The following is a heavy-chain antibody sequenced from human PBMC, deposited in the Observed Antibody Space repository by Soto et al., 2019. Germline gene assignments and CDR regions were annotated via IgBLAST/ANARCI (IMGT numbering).Heavy chain of an antibody. CDR2: IGPESGAT. D-gene: IGHD5-12*01. Sequence: SVKVSCKASGYTFTGHYIHWVRQAPEQGPEWMGEIGPESGATRYAQKFQGRVTMTMDMSITTVYMELSNLSPDDTAVYYCGRGRSGQIVVFYWAQGTPVTVSS. CDR1: GYTFTGHY. CDR3: GRGRSGQIVVFY. J-gene: IGHJ4*02. V-gene: IGHV1-2*02.